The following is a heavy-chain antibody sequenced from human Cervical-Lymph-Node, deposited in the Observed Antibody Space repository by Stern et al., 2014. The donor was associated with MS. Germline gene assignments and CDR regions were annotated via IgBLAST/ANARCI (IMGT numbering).Heavy chain of an antibody. CDR1: GFSFSRYG. J-gene: IGHJ4*02. CDR2: IWYDGSNP. Sequence: QVQLVQAGGGVVQPGRSLRLSCAASGFSFSRYGMHWVRQAQGKGLEWDASIWYDGSNPYYADSVTCRFTISRDNFKTTLYLQMNSLRAEDTAVYYSASAYTSSHYSFDYWGQGTLVPVSS. D-gene: IGHD6-13*01. V-gene: IGHV3-33*01. CDR3: ASAYTSSHYSFDY.